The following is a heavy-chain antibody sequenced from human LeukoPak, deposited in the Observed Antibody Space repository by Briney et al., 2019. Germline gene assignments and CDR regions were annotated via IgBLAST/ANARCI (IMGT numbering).Heavy chain of an antibody. CDR3: ARAPSEYDSSGYWWPSPRLSASGMDV. D-gene: IGHD3-22*01. J-gene: IGHJ6*02. CDR2: INPSGGST. CDR1: GYTFTSYY. V-gene: IGHV1-46*01. Sequence: ASVKASCKASGYTFTSYYMHWVRQAPGQGLEWMGIINPSGGSTSYAQKFQGRVTMTRDTSTSTVYMELSSLRSEDTAVYYCARAPSEYDSSGYWWPSPRLSASGMDVWGQGTTVTVSS.